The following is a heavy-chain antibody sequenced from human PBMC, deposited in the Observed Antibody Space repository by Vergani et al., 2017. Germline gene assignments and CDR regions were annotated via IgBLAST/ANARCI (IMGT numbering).Heavy chain of an antibody. V-gene: IGHV3-74*03. Sequence: DVHLAESGGGFFKPGGSLRLSCSASGFSFNSYWMHWVRQVPGKGILWVSRIKSDGSITAYADSVKGRFTISRDNAQNTLDLQMNSLRVEDTGVYYCARARCIETCYMSNWLDSWGQGTLGTVSS. D-gene: IGHD3-9*01. J-gene: IGHJ5*01. CDR1: GFSFNSYW. CDR3: ARARCIETCYMSNWLDS. CDR2: IKSDGSIT.